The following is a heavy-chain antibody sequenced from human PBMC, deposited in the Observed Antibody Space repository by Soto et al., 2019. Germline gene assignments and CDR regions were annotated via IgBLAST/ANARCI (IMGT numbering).Heavy chain of an antibody. CDR1: GGSISSGDYY. V-gene: IGHV4-31*03. CDR2: IHSSGST. D-gene: IGHD6-19*01. J-gene: IGHJ4*02. CDR3: ARELPRSIGWHYDY. Sequence: QVQLQESGPGLVKPSQTLSLTCTVSGGSISSGDYYWSWIRQHPGKGLEWIGFIHSSGSTYFNPSLKSRVTISVDTSKSQFSLRLSSVTAADTAMYFCARELPRSIGWHYDYWGQGTLVTVSS.